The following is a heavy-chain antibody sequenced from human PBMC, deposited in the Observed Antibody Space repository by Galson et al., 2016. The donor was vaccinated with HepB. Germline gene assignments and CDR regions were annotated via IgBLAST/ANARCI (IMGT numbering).Heavy chain of an antibody. J-gene: IGHJ4*02. CDR3: AIANDYCSGGNCYFDY. CDR1: GYDFTGYY. D-gene: IGHD2-15*01. Sequence: SVKVSCKASGYDFTGYYMHWVRQAPGQGLEWMGGINPYSGGTNYAQKFQGWVTMTRDTSISTAYMELTSLTSDDTAVYYCAIANDYCSGGNCYFDYWGQGTRVTVSS. V-gene: IGHV1-2*04. CDR2: INPYSGGT.